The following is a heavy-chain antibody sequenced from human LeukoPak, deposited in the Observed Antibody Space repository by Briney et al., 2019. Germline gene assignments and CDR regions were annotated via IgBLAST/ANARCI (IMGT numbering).Heavy chain of an antibody. CDR1: GGTFSSYA. Sequence: GASVKVSCKASGGTFSSYAISWVRQAPGQGLEWMGRIIPILGIANYAQKFQGRVTITADKSTSTAYMELSSLRSEDTAVYYCARPQLLSPFDIWGQGTTVTVSS. CDR2: IIPILGIA. V-gene: IGHV1-69*04. D-gene: IGHD2-2*01. CDR3: ARPQLLSPFDI. J-gene: IGHJ3*02.